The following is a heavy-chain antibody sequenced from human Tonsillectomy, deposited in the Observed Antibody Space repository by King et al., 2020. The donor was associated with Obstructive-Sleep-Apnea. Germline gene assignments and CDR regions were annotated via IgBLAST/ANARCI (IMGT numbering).Heavy chain of an antibody. D-gene: IGHD6-6*01. V-gene: IGHV1-2*02. CDR1: GYTFTGYY. Sequence: HVQLVQSGAEVKKPGASVKVSCKASGYTFTGYYTHGVRSAPGQGLEWMGWISPNSGVTNYTQEVQGRCTMTGDTSISTAYMELSSLRSDDTAVYFCARDRDQYSSSTFQHWGQGTLVTVSS. J-gene: IGHJ1*01. CDR2: ISPNSGVT. CDR3: ARDRDQYSSSTFQH.